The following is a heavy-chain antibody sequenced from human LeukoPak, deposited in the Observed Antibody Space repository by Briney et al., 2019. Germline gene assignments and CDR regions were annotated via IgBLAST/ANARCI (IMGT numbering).Heavy chain of an antibody. D-gene: IGHD3-3*01. CDR1: GFTVSSSY. CDR3: ARVLRGY. CDR2: LHSGGDT. J-gene: IGHJ4*02. V-gene: IGHV3-66*02. Sequence: GGYLRLSCAASGFTVSSSYMSWVRQAPGKGLEWVSSLHSGGDTYYADSVKGRFTISGDNSKNTLYLQMNSLRTEDTAIYYCARVLRGYWGQGTLVTVSS.